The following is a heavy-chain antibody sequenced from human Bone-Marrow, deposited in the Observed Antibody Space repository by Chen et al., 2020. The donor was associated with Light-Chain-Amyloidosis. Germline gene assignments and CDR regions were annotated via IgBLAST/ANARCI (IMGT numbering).Heavy chain of an antibody. V-gene: IGHV3-23*04. J-gene: IGHJ3*02. CDR2: ISGSGGST. Sequence: EVQLVESGGGLVQPGGSLRRSCAASGFTFSSYAMSWVRQAPGKGLEWVSAISGSGGSTYYADSVKGRFTISRDNSKNTLYLQMNSLRAEDTAVYYCAKWGPYYYDSSGYYDTDAFDIWGQGTMVTVSS. CDR3: AKWGPYYYDSSGYYDTDAFDI. CDR1: GFTFSSYA. D-gene: IGHD3-22*01.